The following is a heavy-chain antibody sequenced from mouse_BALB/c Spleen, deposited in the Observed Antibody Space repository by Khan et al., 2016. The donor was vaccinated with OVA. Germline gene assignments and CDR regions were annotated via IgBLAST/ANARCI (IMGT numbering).Heavy chain of an antibody. Sequence: QLKQSGPGLVAPSQSLSITCTVSGFSLSRYNIHWVRQPPGKGLEWLGMIWGGGGTDYNSTLKSRLSIRKDNSKSQVLLKMNSLQTDDTAMYFCARAYYRYDGYYAMDYWGQGTSVTVSS. D-gene: IGHD2-14*01. CDR2: IWGGGGT. CDR1: GFSLSRYN. V-gene: IGHV2-6-4*01. CDR3: ARAYYRYDGYYAMDY. J-gene: IGHJ4*01.